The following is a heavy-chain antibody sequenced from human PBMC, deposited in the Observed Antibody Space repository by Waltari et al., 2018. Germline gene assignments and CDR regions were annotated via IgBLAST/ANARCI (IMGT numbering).Heavy chain of an antibody. J-gene: IGHJ6*02. D-gene: IGHD3-3*01. CDR1: GHTFTSDE. V-gene: IGHV1-8*01. CDR2: TNLNTGNN. CDR3: ARGARDYDLWCGSFGMDV. Sequence: VQLVQSGAEVKNPGASVKVSCKAPGHTFTSDEINWLRRATGQGLEWMGWTNLNTGNNGYEQKVKGRVTMNKNTTIGTAEMELSSLGSEATAVCYCARGARDYDLWCGSFGMDVWGQGTTVTVSS.